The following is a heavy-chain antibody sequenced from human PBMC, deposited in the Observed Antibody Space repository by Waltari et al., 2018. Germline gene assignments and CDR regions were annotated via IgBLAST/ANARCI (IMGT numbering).Heavy chain of an antibody. CDR2: IYYSVST. J-gene: IGHJ5*02. CDR3: ARQSLGGPRGWFDP. Sequence: QLQLQESGPGLVKPSETLSLTCTVSGGSISSSSYYWGWIRQPPGKGLEWIGSIYYSVSTYYNPSLRSRVTISVDTSKNQFSLKLRSVTAADTAVYYCARQSLGGPRGWFDPWGQGTLVTVSS. V-gene: IGHV4-39*07. CDR1: GGSISSSSYY. D-gene: IGHD1-26*01.